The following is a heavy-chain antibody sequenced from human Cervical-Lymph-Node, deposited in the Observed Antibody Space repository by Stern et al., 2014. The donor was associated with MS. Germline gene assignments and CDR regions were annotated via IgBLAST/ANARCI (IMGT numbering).Heavy chain of an antibody. CDR3: ARDGLDFFLFDY. CDR1: GFTFSDYY. Sequence: VQLVESGGGLVKPGGSLRLSCTASGFTFSDYYMSWIRQAPGKGLEWVSSISSSSSTIYYADSVKARLTISRDNAKNSLYLQMNSLRVEDTAVYYCARDGLDFFLFDYWGQGTLVTVSS. CDR2: ISSSSSTI. V-gene: IGHV3-11*01. J-gene: IGHJ4*02. D-gene: IGHD3/OR15-3a*01.